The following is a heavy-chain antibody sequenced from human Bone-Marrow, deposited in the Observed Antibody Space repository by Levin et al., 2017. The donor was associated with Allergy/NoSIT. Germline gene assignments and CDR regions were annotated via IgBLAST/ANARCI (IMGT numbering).Heavy chain of an antibody. J-gene: IGHJ4*02. CDR2: ITSRTDSV. CDR3: ARDTWGGPDY. V-gene: IGHV3-48*02. D-gene: IGHD1-26*01. CDR1: GFTISNYG. Sequence: GESLKISCAASGFTISNYGMNWVRQAPGKGLEWLSYITSRTDSVYYADSVKGRFTVSRDIAKSSLYLQMNSLRDEDTALYYCARDTWGGPDYWGQGTLVTVSS.